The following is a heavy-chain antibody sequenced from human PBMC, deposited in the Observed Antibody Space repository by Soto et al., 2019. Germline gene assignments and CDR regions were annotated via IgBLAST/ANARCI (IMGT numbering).Heavy chain of an antibody. Sequence: QVQLVQSGDEVKKPGASVKVSCKASGYIFVNYGIAWVRQAPGQGLEWMGWISPYTGNTHSASKVQGRLTMTTDTSTSTAYMGLGSLTSDDTAVYYCVMVDNYVTPTPQYVWGQGTTVTVSS. V-gene: IGHV1-18*01. D-gene: IGHD3-16*01. CDR1: GYIFVNYG. CDR2: ISPYTGNT. CDR3: VMVDNYVTPTPQYV. J-gene: IGHJ6*02.